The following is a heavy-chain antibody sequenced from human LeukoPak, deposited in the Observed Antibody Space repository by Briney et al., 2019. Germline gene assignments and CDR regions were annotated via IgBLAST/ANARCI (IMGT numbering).Heavy chain of an antibody. CDR1: GFTVNNYA. D-gene: IGHD2-21*02. V-gene: IGHV3-23*01. Sequence: GGSLRLSCAASGFTVNNYAMNWVRQAPGKGLEWVSIFSGSDGNSYYADSVKGRFTMTRDNSNCTVYLLLNSLRAEATATYYCARDRAEYCGGNCYLGPDYWGQGTLVTVSS. CDR3: ARDRAEYCGGNCYLGPDY. J-gene: IGHJ4*01. CDR2: FSGSDGNS.